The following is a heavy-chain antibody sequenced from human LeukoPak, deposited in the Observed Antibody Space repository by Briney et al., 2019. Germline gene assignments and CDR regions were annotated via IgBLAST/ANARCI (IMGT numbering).Heavy chain of an antibody. D-gene: IGHD6-13*01. V-gene: IGHV3-23*01. CDR1: GFTFSTYA. CDR3: AKGPALVPFDY. Sequence: GGSLRLSCAASGFTFSTYAMSWVRQAPGKGLEWVSAISGSGGSTYYADSVKGRFTISRDKSKNTLYLQMNTLRAEDTAVYYCAKGPALVPFDYWGQGTLVTVSS. CDR2: ISGSGGST. J-gene: IGHJ4*02.